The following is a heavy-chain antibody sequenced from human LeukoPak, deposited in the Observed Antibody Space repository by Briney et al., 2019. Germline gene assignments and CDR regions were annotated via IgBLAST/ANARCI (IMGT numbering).Heavy chain of an antibody. CDR2: ISTNGGGT. CDR3: ARYCNGVTCYSGYDY. J-gene: IGHJ4*02. D-gene: IGHD2-15*01. V-gene: IGHV3-64*01. Sequence: HPGGSLRLSCAASGFTFSSYAMHWVRQTPGKGLEYVSAISTNGGGTYYANSVKGRFTISRDNSKNTLYLQMGRLRAEDMAVYFCARYCNGVTCYSGYDYWGQGTLVTVSS. CDR1: GFTFSSYA.